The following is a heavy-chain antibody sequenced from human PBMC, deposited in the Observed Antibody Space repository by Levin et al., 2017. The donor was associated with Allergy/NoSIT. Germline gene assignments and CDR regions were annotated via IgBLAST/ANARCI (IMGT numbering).Heavy chain of an antibody. CDR2: INPGGDST. CDR1: GYTLSNYY. Sequence: AASVKVSCKASGYTLSNYYIQWVRQAPGQGLAWMGVINPGGDSTTYAHNFQGRVIMTRDTSTSTVYMELRNLRSEDTAIYYCATDVGVSSFQHWGQGTLVTVSS. J-gene: IGHJ1*01. CDR3: ATDVGVSSFQH. D-gene: IGHD3-10*01. V-gene: IGHV1-46*01.